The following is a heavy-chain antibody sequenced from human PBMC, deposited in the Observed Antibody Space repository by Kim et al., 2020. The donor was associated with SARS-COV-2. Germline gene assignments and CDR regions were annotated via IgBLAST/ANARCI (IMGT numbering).Heavy chain of an antibody. CDR1: GFTFSSYA. J-gene: IGHJ3*02. V-gene: IGHV3-23*01. Sequence: GGSLRLSCAASGFTFSSYAMSWVRQAPGKGLEWVSAISGSGGSTYYADSVKGRFTISRDNSKNTLYLQMNSLRAEDTAVYYCAKDRGLAAARRGAFDIWGQGTMVTVSS. CDR3: AKDRGLAAARRGAFDI. CDR2: ISGSGGST. D-gene: IGHD6-13*01.